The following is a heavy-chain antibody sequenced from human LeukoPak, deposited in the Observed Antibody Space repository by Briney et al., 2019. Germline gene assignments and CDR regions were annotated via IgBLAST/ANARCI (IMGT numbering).Heavy chain of an antibody. CDR1: GGTFSSYT. D-gene: IGHD2-15*01. CDR3: ATRYCSGGSCPNRPYYYGMDV. CDR2: IIPILGIA. V-gene: IGHV1-69*02. J-gene: IGHJ6*02. Sequence: GSSVKVSCKASGGTFSSYTISWVRQAPGQGLEWMGRIIPILGIANYAQKFQGRVTITADKSTSTAYMELSSLRSEDTAMYYCATRYCSGGSCPNRPYYYGMDVWGQGTTVTVSS.